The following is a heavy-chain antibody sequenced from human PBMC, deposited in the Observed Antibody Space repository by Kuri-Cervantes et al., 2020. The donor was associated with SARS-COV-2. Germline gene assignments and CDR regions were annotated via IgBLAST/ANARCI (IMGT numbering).Heavy chain of an antibody. J-gene: IGHJ4*02. CDR1: GYIFTSHN. V-gene: IGHV1-46*01. Sequence: GESLKISCKASGYIFTSHNMHWVRQAPGRGLEWMGMLNPSGGSRINTQKFQGRLTMTRDTPTSTVYMELSSLRSDDTAVYYCAREYYYGSGRYYGAFDHWGQGTPVTVSS. CDR3: AREYYYGSGRYYGAFDH. D-gene: IGHD3-10*01. CDR2: LNPSGGSR.